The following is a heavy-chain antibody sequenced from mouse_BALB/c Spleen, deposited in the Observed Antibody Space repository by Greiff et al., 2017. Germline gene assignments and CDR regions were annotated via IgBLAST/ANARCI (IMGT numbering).Heavy chain of an antibody. V-gene: IGHV1-54*03. CDR3: ARSVVLGGFAY. J-gene: IGHJ3*01. CDR1: GYAFTNYL. Sequence: VQLQQSGAELVRPGTSVKVSCKASGYAFTNYLIEWVKQRPGQGLEWIGVINPGSGGTNYNEKFKGKATLTADKSSSTAYMQLSSLTSDDSAVYFCARSVVLGGFAYWGQGTLVTVSA. CDR2: INPGSGGT.